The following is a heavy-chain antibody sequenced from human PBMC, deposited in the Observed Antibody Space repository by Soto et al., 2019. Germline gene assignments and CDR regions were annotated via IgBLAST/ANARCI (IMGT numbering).Heavy chain of an antibody. CDR3: VRDLHLDY. V-gene: IGHV3-48*03. Sequence: PAESLTLSCTASGFPFSNYEINWVRQAPGTGLEWVSYISSGGTNKFYADSLQGRVSVSRDNHKISLILEMDRLTVEDASIYYCVRDLHLDYWGLGSLVTVSS. CDR1: GFPFSNYE. J-gene: IGHJ4*02. CDR2: ISSGGTNK.